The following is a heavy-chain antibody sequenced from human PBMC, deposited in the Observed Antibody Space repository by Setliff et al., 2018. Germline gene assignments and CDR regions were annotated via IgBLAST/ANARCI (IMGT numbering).Heavy chain of an antibody. CDR1: GGSFSSYY. V-gene: IGHV4-34*01. CDR2: INYRGST. CDR3: AGPNHFDY. J-gene: IGHJ4*02. Sequence: PSETLSLTCAVYGGSFSSYYWSWSRQPPGKGLEWIGEINYRGSTNYNPSLKSRLTISVDTSKNQFSLKLSSVTAADTAMYYCAGPNHFDYWGQGTQVTVSS.